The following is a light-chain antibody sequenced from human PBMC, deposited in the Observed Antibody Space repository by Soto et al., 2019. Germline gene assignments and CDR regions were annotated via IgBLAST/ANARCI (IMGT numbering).Light chain of an antibody. Sequence: EIVLTQSPGTLSLSPGDRATLSCRASQIVSSIYLAWYQQKPGQAPRLLIYGASSRATGIPDRFSGSGSGTDFTLTISRLEPEDFAVYYCQRYGTSLPLTFGGGTKVDIK. J-gene: IGKJ4*01. CDR1: QIVSSIY. CDR3: QRYGTSLPLT. CDR2: GAS. V-gene: IGKV3-20*01.